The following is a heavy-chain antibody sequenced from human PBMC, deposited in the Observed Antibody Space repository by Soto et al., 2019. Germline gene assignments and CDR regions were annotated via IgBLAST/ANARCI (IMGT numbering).Heavy chain of an antibody. V-gene: IGHV1-69*13. J-gene: IGHJ3*02. Sequence: SVKVSCKASGGTFSSYAISWVRQAPGQGLEWMGGIIPIFGTANYAQKFQGRVTITADESTSTAYMEPSSLRSEDTAVYYCAGYSSSSGPLGAFDIWGQGTMVTVSS. CDR1: GGTFSSYA. CDR3: AGYSSSSGPLGAFDI. D-gene: IGHD6-6*01. CDR2: IIPIFGTA.